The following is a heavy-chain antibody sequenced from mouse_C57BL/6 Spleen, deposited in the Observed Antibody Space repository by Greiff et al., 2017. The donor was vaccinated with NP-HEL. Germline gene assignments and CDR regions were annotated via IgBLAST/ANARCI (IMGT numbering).Heavy chain of an antibody. CDR3: VRHNYGMGAMDY. CDR1: GFSFNTYA. CDR2: IRSKSNNYAT. J-gene: IGHJ4*01. V-gene: IGHV10-1*01. D-gene: IGHD1-1*01. Sequence: EVQLVESGGGLVQPKGSLKLSCAASGFSFNTYAMNWVRQAPGKGLEWVARIRSKSNNYATYYADSVKDRFTISRDDSESMLYLQMNNLKTEDTAMYYCVRHNYGMGAMDYWGQGTSVTVSS.